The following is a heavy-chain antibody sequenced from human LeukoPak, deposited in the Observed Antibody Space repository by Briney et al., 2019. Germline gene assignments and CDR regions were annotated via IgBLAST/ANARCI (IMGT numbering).Heavy chain of an antibody. Sequence: SETLSLTCAVYGRSFSGYYWSWIRQPPGKGLEWIGEINHSGSTNYNPSLKSRVTISVDTSENHFSLKLSSVTATDTAVYYCARRMTTAYWYFDLWGRGTLVTVSS. CDR2: INHSGST. J-gene: IGHJ2*01. CDR1: GRSFSGYY. CDR3: ARRMTTAYWYFDL. D-gene: IGHD4-17*01. V-gene: IGHV4-34*01.